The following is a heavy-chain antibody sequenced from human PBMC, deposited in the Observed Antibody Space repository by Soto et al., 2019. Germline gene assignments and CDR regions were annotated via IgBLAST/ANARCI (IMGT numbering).Heavy chain of an antibody. CDR3: AIGESSDTGDF. D-gene: IGHD3-22*01. CDR1: GGTFSTYA. Sequence: QVQLVQSGAEVKKPGSSVKVSCKVSGGTFSTYAISWVRQAAGQGLEWMGGTTPIFGTADYAQKFQGRITIIADESTTTSYMELSSLTSEDTAIYYCAIGESSDTGDFWGQGTLVTVSS. V-gene: IGHV1-69*01. J-gene: IGHJ4*02. CDR2: TTPIFGTA.